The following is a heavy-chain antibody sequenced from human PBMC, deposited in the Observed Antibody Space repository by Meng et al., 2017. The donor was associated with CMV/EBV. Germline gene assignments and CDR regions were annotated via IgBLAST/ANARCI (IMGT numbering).Heavy chain of an antibody. CDR3: ARDLGYGDYVGYFDY. J-gene: IGHJ4*02. V-gene: IGHV3-30-3*01. CDR1: GFTFSSYA. Sequence: GESLKISCAASGFTFSSYAMHWVRQAPGKGLEWVAVISYDGSNKYYADSVKGRFTISRDNSKNTLYLQMNSLRAEDTAVYCCARDLGYGDYVGYFDYWGQGTLVTVSS. D-gene: IGHD4-17*01. CDR2: ISYDGSNK.